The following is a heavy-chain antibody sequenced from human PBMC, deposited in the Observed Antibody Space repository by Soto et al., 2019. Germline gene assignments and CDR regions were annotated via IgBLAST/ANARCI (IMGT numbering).Heavy chain of an antibody. D-gene: IGHD5-12*01. Sequence: SETLSLTCTVSGGSISSYYWSWIRQPPGKGLEWIGYIYYSGSANYNPSLKSRVTISRDTSKKQFSLSLTSVTAADTAVYFCARANAYNYVRYFFDFWGQGALVTVSS. CDR1: GGSISSYY. V-gene: IGHV4-59*08. CDR2: IYYSGSA. CDR3: ARANAYNYVRYFFDF. J-gene: IGHJ4*02.